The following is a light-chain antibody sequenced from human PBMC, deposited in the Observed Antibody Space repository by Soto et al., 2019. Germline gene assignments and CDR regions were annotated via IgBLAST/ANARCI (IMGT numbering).Light chain of an antibody. V-gene: IGKV1-5*03. CDR3: KQYNSYSPHT. CDR1: QSISSW. CDR2: QAS. J-gene: IGKJ2*01. Sequence: DIQMTQSPSTLSASVGDRVTITCRASQSISSWLAWYQQKPGKAPKLLIYQASSLESGVPSRFSGRGSGTEFTLTLSSLQPDDFATYYCKQYNSYSPHTFGQGTKLEI.